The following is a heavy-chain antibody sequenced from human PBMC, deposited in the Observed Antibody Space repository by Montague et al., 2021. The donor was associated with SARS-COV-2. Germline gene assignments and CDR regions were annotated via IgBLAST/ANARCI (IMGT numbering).Heavy chain of an antibody. Sequence: SLRLSCPASGFSFSSRGMSWVRQAPGKGLEWVATVEQDGSESHYVDSVKGRFTISRDNAKSSAYLQRSSLRVEDTAVYFCARDHYGSEDYWGQGILVTVSS. CDR1: GFSFSSRG. J-gene: IGHJ4*02. D-gene: IGHD3-10*01. V-gene: IGHV3-7*01. CDR3: ARDHYGSEDY. CDR2: VEQDGSES.